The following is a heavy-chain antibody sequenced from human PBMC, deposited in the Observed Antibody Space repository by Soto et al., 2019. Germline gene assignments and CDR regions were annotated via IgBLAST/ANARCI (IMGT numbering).Heavy chain of an antibody. CDR2: ISGSGGST. Sequence: GGSLRLSCAASGFTFSSYAMSWVRQAPGKGLEWVSAISGSGGSTYYADSVKGRFTISRDNSKNTLYLQMNSLRAEDTAVYYCAKGYYLYDSSGWTFDIWGQGTMVTVSS. D-gene: IGHD3-22*01. CDR1: GFTFSSYA. J-gene: IGHJ3*02. V-gene: IGHV3-23*01. CDR3: AKGYYLYDSSGWTFDI.